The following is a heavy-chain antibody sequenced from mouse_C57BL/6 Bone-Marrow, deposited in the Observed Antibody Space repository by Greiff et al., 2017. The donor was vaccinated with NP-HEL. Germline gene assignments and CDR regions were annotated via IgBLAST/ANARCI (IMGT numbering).Heavy chain of an antibody. V-gene: IGHV1-39*01. CDR1: GYSFTDYN. J-gene: IGHJ1*03. Sequence: VQLQQSGPELVKPGASVKISCKASGYSFTDYNMNWVKQSNGKSLEWIGVINPNYGTTSYNQKFKGKATLPVDQSSSTAYMQLNSLTSEDSAVYYCASILSNSYWYFDVWGTGTTVTVSS. D-gene: IGHD2-5*01. CDR3: ASILSNSYWYFDV. CDR2: INPNYGTT.